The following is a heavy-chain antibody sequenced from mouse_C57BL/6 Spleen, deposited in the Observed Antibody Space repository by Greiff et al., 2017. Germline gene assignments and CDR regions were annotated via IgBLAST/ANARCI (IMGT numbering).Heavy chain of an antibody. Sequence: EVQGVEPGGGLVKPGGSLKLSCAASGFTFSSYTMSWVRQTPEQRLEWVATISGGGGNTYYPDSVKGRFTISRDNARNTLYLQMSRLRSEDTALYCCTRSDYEGFAYWGQGTLLTVSA. D-gene: IGHD2-4*01. CDR2: ISGGGGNT. CDR1: GFTFSSYT. V-gene: IGHV5-9*01. J-gene: IGHJ3*01. CDR3: TRSDYEGFAY.